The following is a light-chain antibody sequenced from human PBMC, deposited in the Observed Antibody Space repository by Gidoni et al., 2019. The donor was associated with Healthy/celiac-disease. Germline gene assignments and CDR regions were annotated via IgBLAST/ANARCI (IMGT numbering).Light chain of an antibody. CDR2: DVS. CDR3: SSYTSSSTLEV. Sequence: QSALTQPASVSGSPGQSITISCTGTSSDVGGYNYVSWYQHHPGKAPKLMIYDVSNRPSGVSNRVSGSKSGNTVSLTISGLQAEDEADYYCSSYTSSSTLEVFGTGTKVTVL. CDR1: SSDVGGYNY. V-gene: IGLV2-14*03. J-gene: IGLJ1*01.